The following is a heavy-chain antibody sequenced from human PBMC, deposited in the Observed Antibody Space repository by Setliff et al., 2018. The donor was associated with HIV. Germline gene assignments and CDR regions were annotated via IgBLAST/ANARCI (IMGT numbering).Heavy chain of an antibody. CDR2: IYYSGST. D-gene: IGHD1-26*01. CDR1: GDSFSSYY. Sequence: PSETLSLTCTVSGDSFSSYYWSWIRQPPGKGLQWIGNIYYSGSTNYNPSLKSRVTISVDTSKNKFSLKLSSVTAADTAVYYCVRDRGGDWFDPWGQGTLVTVSS. V-gene: IGHV4-59*01. CDR3: VRDRGGDWFDP. J-gene: IGHJ5*02.